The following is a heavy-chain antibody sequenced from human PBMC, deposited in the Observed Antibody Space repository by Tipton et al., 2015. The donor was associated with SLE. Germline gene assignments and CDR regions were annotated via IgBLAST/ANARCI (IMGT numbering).Heavy chain of an antibody. CDR2: IYSTGST. CDR3: ARVGDYYDITDGWVYGMDV. J-gene: IGHJ6*02. V-gene: IGHV4-4*07. Sequence: TLSLTCTVSGGSLSPYYWSWIRQPAGKGLEWIGRIYSTGSTNYNPSLKSRVTMSVDTSKNQFSLRLSSVTAADTAVYYCARVGDYYDITDGWVYGMDVWGQGTTVTVS. CDR1: GGSLSPYY. D-gene: IGHD3-22*01.